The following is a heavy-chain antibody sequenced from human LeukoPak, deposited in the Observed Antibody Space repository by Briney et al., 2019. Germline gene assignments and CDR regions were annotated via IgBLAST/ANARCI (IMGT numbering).Heavy chain of an antibody. CDR3: AAQRYSGSYLRFDP. CDR1: GFTFDDYA. V-gene: IGHV3-9*01. CDR2: ISWNSGSI. Sequence: PGGSLRLSCAASGFTFDDYAMHWVRQAPGKGLEWVSGISWNSGSIGYADSVKGRFTISRDNAKNSLYLQMNSLRAEDTALYYCAAQRYSGSYLRFDPWGQGTLVTVSS. J-gene: IGHJ5*02. D-gene: IGHD1-26*01.